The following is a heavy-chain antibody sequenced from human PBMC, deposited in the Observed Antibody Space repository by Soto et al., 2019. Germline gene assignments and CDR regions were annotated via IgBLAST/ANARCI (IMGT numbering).Heavy chain of an antibody. V-gene: IGHV4-39*03. Sequence: PSETLSLTCSVSGGSVSGNDYYWAWFGHTPAKGLEWIGNIDYIGVTSYNPSSKTQLTISWDPSKNRSPLRLTSLMAVETALYWGGKVLVAATKNTGLDAWGPGILVTVSS. J-gene: IGHJ5*02. CDR3: GKVLVAATKNTGLDA. D-gene: IGHD2-15*01. CDR1: GGSVSGNDYY. CDR2: IDYIGVT.